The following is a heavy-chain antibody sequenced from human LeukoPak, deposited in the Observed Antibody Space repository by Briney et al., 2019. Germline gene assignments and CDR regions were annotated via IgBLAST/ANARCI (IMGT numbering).Heavy chain of an antibody. CDR3: ARERGTTVVTFDY. CDR2: ISSSSSTI. D-gene: IGHD4-23*01. V-gene: IGHV3-48*04. J-gene: IGHJ4*02. Sequence: GGSLRLSCAASGFTFSRFSMNWVRQAPGKELEWVSYISSSSSTIYYADSVKGRFTISRDNAKNSLFLQMNSLRAEDTAVYYCARERGTTVVTFDYWGQGTLVTVSS. CDR1: GFTFSRFS.